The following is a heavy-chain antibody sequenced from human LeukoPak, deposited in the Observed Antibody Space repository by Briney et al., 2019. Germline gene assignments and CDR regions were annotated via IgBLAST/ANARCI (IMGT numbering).Heavy chain of an antibody. V-gene: IGHV3-23*01. Sequence: GSLRLSCAASGFTFSSYAMSWVRQAPGKGLEWVSAISGSGGSTYYADSVKGRFTISRDNSKNTLYLQMNSLRAEDTAVYYCAKDSGANENYYYYYMDVWGKGTTVTISS. CDR3: AKDSGANENYYYYYMDV. D-gene: IGHD1-1*01. J-gene: IGHJ6*03. CDR2: ISGSGGST. CDR1: GFTFSSYA.